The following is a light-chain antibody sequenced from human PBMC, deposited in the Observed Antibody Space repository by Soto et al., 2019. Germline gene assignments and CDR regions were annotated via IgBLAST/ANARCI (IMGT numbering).Light chain of an antibody. CDR3: QQSYSTPLFT. CDR1: QSISSY. Sequence: DIQMTQSPSSLSASVGDRVTITCRASQSISSYLNWYQQKPGKAPKLLIYAASSLQSGVPSRFSGSGSGTDFTLTISSLQPEDFVTYYCQQSYSTPLFTFGPGTKVHIK. J-gene: IGKJ3*01. V-gene: IGKV1-39*01. CDR2: AAS.